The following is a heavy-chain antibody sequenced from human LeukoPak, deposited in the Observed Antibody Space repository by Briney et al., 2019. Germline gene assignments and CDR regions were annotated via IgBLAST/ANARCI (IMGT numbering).Heavy chain of an antibody. CDR1: GGSISSGGYY. Sequence: SETLSLTCTVSGGSISSGGYYWSWIRQHPGKGLEWIGYIYYSGNTYYTPSLKSRVTISRDRSKNQFSLRLNSVTAADTAVYYCARCSYDILTGYLFDPWGQGTPVTVSS. D-gene: IGHD3-9*01. J-gene: IGHJ5*02. V-gene: IGHV4-31*03. CDR2: IYYSGNT. CDR3: ARCSYDILTGYLFDP.